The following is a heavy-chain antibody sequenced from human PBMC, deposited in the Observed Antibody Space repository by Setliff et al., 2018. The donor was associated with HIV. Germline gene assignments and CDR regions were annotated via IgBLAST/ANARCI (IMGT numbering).Heavy chain of an antibody. J-gene: IGHJ4*02. CDR3: ARSYSGPGYAYFDY. CDR2: IFHSGST. CDR1: DASFSSGSYY. Sequence: PSETLSLTCAVSDASFSSGSYYWSWIRQRPGKGLEWIGYIFHSGSTSSNPSLNSRITISIDTSKNQFSLKLRSVTAADTAVYYCARSYSGPGYAYFDYWGQGTLVTV. V-gene: IGHV4-31*11. D-gene: IGHD3-16*01.